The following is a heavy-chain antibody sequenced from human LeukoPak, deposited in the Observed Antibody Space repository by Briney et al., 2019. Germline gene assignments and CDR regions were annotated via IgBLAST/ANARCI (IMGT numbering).Heavy chain of an antibody. V-gene: IGHV3-66*02. D-gene: IGHD2-8*01. CDR1: GFTVSSYD. J-gene: IGHJ4*02. Sequence: GGSLRLSCAASGFTVSSYDMNWVRQAPGKGLEWVSVFYSGGSTSYADSVKGRFTISRDNSKNTLFLQMNSLRAEDTAVYYCERANAGFDYWGQGTLVTVSS. CDR3: ERANAGFDY. CDR2: FYSGGST.